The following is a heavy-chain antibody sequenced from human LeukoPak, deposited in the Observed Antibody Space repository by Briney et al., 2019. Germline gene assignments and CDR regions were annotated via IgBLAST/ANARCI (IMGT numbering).Heavy chain of an antibody. CDR2: ISSSSSTI. J-gene: IGHJ3*01. CDR3: AKDEGRYSYGFLDAFDF. Sequence: GGSLRLSCAASGFTFSSYSMNWVRQAPGKGLEWVSYISSSSSTIYYADSVKGRFTISRDNAKNSLYLQMNSLRAEDMALYYCAKDEGRYSYGFLDAFDFWGQGTMVTVSS. V-gene: IGHV3-48*01. D-gene: IGHD5-18*01. CDR1: GFTFSSYS.